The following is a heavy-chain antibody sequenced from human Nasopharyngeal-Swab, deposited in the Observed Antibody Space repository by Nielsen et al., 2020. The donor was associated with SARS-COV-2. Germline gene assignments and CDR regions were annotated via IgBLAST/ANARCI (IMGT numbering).Heavy chain of an antibody. V-gene: IGHV1-18*01. CDR3: ARGIVVVPAAMGGFHYYYYGMDV. J-gene: IGHJ6*02. D-gene: IGHD2-2*01. CDR2: ISAYNGNT. CDR1: GYTFTSYG. Sequence: ASVKVSCKASGYTFTSYGISWVRQAPGQGLEWMGWISAYNGNTNYAQKLQGRVTMTTDTSTSTAYMELRSLRSDDTAVYYCARGIVVVPAAMGGFHYYYYGMDVWGQGPRSPSP.